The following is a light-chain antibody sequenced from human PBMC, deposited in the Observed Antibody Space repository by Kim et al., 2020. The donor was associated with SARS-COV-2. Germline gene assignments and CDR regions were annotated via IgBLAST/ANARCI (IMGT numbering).Light chain of an antibody. CDR1: QDIGNF. V-gene: IGKV1-16*01. CDR2: GAS. J-gene: IGKJ4*01. Sequence: DIQMSQSPSSLSASIGDRVTVTCRASQDIGNFLAWFQQRPGQAPKSLIYGASTLQSGVPSRFSGGGSGTEFTLTISRLQPEDFATNYCQQYDTFPLTFGGGTKVDIK. CDR3: QQYDTFPLT.